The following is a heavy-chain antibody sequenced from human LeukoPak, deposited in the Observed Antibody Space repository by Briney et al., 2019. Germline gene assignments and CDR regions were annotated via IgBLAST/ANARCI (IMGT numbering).Heavy chain of an antibody. Sequence: QPGGSLRLSRAVSGFTFSNYAMTWVRQAPGKGLEWVSEITGSGNSTYYADSVKGRFTISRDNSKNTLYLQMNSLRAEDTAVYYCARELFDFDYWGQGTLVTVSS. V-gene: IGHV3-23*01. CDR1: GFTFSNYA. CDR3: ARELFDFDY. D-gene: IGHD3-10*01. J-gene: IGHJ4*02. CDR2: ITGSGNST.